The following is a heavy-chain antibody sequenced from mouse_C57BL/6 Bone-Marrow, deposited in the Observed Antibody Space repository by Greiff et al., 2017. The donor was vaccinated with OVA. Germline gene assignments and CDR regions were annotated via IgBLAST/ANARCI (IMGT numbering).Heavy chain of an antibody. V-gene: IGHV1-54*01. D-gene: IGHD2-4*01. J-gene: IGHJ4*01. CDR2: INPGSGGT. CDR3: ARWGDYAYAMDY. CDR1: GYAFTNYL. Sequence: VQLQQSGAELVRPGTSVKVSCKASGYAFTNYLIEWVKQRPGPGLEWIGVINPGSGGTNYNEKFKGKATLTADKSSSTAYMQLSSLTSEDSAVYFCARWGDYAYAMDYWGQGTSVTVSS.